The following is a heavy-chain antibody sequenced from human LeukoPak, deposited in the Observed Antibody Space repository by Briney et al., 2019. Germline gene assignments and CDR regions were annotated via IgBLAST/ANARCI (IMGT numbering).Heavy chain of an antibody. CDR2: IYYSGST. D-gene: IGHD5-24*01. CDR3: ARDRDRYNFRAFDI. J-gene: IGHJ3*02. Sequence: SETLSLTCTVSGGSISSGDYYWSWIRQPPGKGLEWIGYIYYSGSTYYNPSLKSRVTISVDTSKNQFSLKLSSVTAADTAVYYCARDRDRYNFRAFDIWGQGTMVTVSS. V-gene: IGHV4-30-4*08. CDR1: GGSISSGDYY.